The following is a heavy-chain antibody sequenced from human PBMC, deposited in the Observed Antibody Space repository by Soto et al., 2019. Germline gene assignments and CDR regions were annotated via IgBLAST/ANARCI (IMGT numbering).Heavy chain of an antibody. D-gene: IGHD7-27*01. CDR1: GGTFNSYT. V-gene: IGHV1-69*02. Sequence: QVQLVQSGAEVKKPGSSVKVSCQASGGTFNSYTISWVRQAPGQGLEWMGRIIPVLGIIDYAPKFQGRVTITADISTSTAYMELSSLRFEDTAVYFCARRRNMGRDEYNLGYWGQGTLVTVSS. CDR2: IIPVLGII. J-gene: IGHJ4*02. CDR3: ARRRNMGRDEYNLGY.